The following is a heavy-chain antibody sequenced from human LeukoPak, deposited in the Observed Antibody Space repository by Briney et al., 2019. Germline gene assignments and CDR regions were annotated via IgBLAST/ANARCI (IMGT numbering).Heavy chain of an antibody. CDR3: ARRYCSGGSCYPDAFDI. J-gene: IGHJ3*02. Sequence: GGSLRLSCAASRFTFSSYSMNCVRQAPGKGLEGGSYISSSSSTIYYADSVKGRFTIARDNAKNSLYLQMNSLRAEDTAVYYCARRYCSGGSCYPDAFDIWGQGTMVTVSS. D-gene: IGHD2-15*01. CDR2: ISSSSSTI. CDR1: RFTFSSYS. V-gene: IGHV3-48*01.